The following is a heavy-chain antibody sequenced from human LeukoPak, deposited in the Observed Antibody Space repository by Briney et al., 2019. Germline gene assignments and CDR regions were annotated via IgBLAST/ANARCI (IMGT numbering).Heavy chain of an antibody. CDR3: AIMHRYYDGSGYWVQ. CDR1: GFTLSSYA. J-gene: IGHJ4*02. D-gene: IGHD3-22*01. V-gene: IGHV3-23*01. CDR2: ISTSGGST. Sequence: PGGSLSLSCAASGFTLSSYAMSWVRQAPGRGLEWVSGISTSGGSTSYADSVKGRFTISRDNPRNTLYMQMNSLRAEDTALYYCAIMHRYYDGSGYWVQWGQGTLVTVSS.